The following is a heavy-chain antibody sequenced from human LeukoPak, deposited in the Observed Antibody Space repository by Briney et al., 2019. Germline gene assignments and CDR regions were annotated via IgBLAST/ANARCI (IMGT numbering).Heavy chain of an antibody. CDR1: GFTFSTTY. J-gene: IGHJ4*02. Sequence: PGGSLRLSCAASGFTFSTTYMSWVRQAPGKGLEWVSVLYSGTTYYADSVKGRFTISRDNSQNTLYLQMNSLRAEDTAVYYCATDWYSSGYFDYWGQGTLVTVSS. D-gene: IGHD6-19*01. CDR3: ATDWYSSGYFDY. CDR2: LYSGTT. V-gene: IGHV3-53*01.